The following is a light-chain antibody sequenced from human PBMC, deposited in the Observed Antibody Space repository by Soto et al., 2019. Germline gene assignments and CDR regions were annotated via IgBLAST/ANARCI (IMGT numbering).Light chain of an antibody. V-gene: IGKV3-15*01. CDR1: QSVSSN. J-gene: IGKJ1*01. Sequence: EIVMTQSPATLSVSPGERATLSCRASQSVSSNLAWYQQKPGQAPRLLIYGASTRATGIPARFSGSGSGTAYTIIISSRLPEDFSAYYCQQHNNRHPWTFGQGTKVEIK. CDR2: GAS. CDR3: QQHNNRHPWT.